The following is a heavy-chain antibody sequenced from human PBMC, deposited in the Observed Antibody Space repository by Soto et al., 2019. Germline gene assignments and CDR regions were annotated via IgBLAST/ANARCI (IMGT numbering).Heavy chain of an antibody. J-gene: IGHJ4*02. CDR1: GFSFSSYA. V-gene: IGHV3-23*01. CDR2: ISGSDGKT. Sequence: GGSLRLSCAASGFSFSSYAMSWVRQAPGKGLEWVSTISGSDGKTFYADSVKGRFSISRDTSDNMLYLQMNSLRDDDTAVYYCARWSYLDDWGQGARVTVSS. D-gene: IGHD2-15*01. CDR3: ARWSYLDD.